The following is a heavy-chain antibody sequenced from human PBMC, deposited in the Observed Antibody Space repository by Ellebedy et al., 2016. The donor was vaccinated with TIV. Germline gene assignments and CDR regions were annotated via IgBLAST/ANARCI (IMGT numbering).Heavy chain of an antibody. V-gene: IGHV3-53*05. D-gene: IGHD3-10*01. CDR2: IYSGGDT. CDR3: ARDRKTWFGDPTGLDY. J-gene: IGHJ4*02. CDR1: GFSFSTYG. Sequence: GESLKISCAPSGFSFSTYGMNWVRQAPGKGLEWVSLIYSGGDTYYSDSVKGRFTISRDNSKNTLYLQMNSLRAEDTAVYYCARDRKTWFGDPTGLDYWGQGTLVTVSS.